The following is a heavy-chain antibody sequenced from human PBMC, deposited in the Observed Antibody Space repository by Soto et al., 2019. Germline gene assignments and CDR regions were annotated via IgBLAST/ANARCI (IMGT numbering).Heavy chain of an antibody. J-gene: IGHJ4*02. Sequence: GASLKISCKGSGYTFAHYWIGWVRQMPGKGLEWMGIIYPSDSDTRYSPSFEGHVTISADRSATTAYLQWSSLKASDTAIYYCARLRRRLAAPFDFWGQGSLVTVSS. V-gene: IGHV5-51*01. CDR1: GYTFAHYW. D-gene: IGHD6-6*01. CDR2: IYPSDSDT. CDR3: ARLRRRLAAPFDF.